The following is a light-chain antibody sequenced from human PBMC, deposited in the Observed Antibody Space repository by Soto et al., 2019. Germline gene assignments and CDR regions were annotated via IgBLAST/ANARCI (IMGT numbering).Light chain of an antibody. Sequence: EIVMTQSPATLSVSPGERATLSCRASQSVSSNLAWYQQKPGQSPRPLIYGASTRATGIPGSFRGSGSGTEFTLTISSLQSEDFAVYYCQQFNSWPFTFGSGTKVDIK. CDR2: GAS. CDR3: QQFNSWPFT. J-gene: IGKJ3*01. V-gene: IGKV3D-15*01. CDR1: QSVSSN.